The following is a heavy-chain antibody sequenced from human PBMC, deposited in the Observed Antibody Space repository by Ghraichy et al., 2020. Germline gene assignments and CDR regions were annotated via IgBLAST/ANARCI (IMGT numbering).Heavy chain of an antibody. CDR1: GFTFSNGW. CDR3: STDPHKEVYGMDV. CDR2: IKRTTDGGTT. Sequence: LSLTCAASGFTFSNGWMSWVRQAPGKGLEWVGRIKRTTDGGTTDYAAPVKGRFTISRDDSKNTLYLQMNSLKTEDTGLYYCSTDPHKEVYGMDVWGQGTTVTVSS. V-gene: IGHV3-15*01. J-gene: IGHJ6*02.